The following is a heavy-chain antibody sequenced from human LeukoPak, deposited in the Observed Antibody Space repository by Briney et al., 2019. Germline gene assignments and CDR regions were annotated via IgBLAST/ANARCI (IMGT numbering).Heavy chain of an antibody. J-gene: IGHJ4*02. V-gene: IGHV3-15*01. Sequence: GGSLRLSCEASGLSFTNAWMSWVRQAPGKGLEWVGGIKIKSDDETTDYAAPVRGRFTVSRDDSKNTVYLQMISLKTEDTAVYYCTTDRRTISGVVTPDYWGQGTLVTVSS. D-gene: IGHD3-3*01. CDR2: IKIKSDDETT. CDR1: GLSFTNAW. CDR3: TTDRRTISGVVTPDY.